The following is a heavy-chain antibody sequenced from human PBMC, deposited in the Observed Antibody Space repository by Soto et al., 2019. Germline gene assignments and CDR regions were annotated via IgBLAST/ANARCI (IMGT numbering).Heavy chain of an antibody. CDR1: GGSISSGGYY. CDR2: IYYSGST. Sequence: SETLSLTCTVSGGSISSGGYYWSWIRQHPGKGLEWIGYIYYSGSTYYNPSLKSRVTISVDTSKNQFSLKLSSVTAADTAVYYCARGSAVAGSYYFDYWGQGTLVTVSS. CDR3: ARGSAVAGSYYFDY. D-gene: IGHD6-19*01. V-gene: IGHV4-31*03. J-gene: IGHJ4*02.